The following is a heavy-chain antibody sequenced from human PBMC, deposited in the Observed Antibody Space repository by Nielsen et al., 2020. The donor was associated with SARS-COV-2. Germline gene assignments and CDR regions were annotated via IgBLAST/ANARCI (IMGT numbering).Heavy chain of an antibody. Sequence: GESLKISCAASGFTVSTNYMNWVRQAPGKGLEWVSSISSSSSYIYYADSVKGRFTISRDNAKNSLYLQMNSLRAEDTAVYYCARGEDYFDYWGQGTLVTVSS. CDR2: ISSSSSYI. V-gene: IGHV3-21*01. CDR1: GFTVSTNY. J-gene: IGHJ4*02. CDR3: ARGEDYFDY.